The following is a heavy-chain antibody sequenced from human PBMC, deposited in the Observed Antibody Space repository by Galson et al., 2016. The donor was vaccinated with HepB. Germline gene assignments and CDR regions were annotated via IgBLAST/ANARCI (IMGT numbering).Heavy chain of an antibody. CDR3: ARWDVGASAFDI. Sequence: ETLSLTCTVSGGSINSRNYYWGWIRQPPGGGLEGIGTIYYSGSAYYNPSLKSRITISIDTSKNQFSLKLRSVTATDTAAYYCARWDVGASAFDIWGQGTMVTVSS. V-gene: IGHV4-39*01. CDR1: GGSINSRNYY. D-gene: IGHD3-10*01. CDR2: IYYSGSA. J-gene: IGHJ3*02.